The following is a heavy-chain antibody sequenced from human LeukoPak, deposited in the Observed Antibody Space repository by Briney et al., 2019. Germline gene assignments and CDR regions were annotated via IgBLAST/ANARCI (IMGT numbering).Heavy chain of an antibody. D-gene: IGHD3-22*01. V-gene: IGHV6-1*01. CDR1: GDSVSTNSAA. CDR3: ARGTWDSSGYYNIDY. Sequence: SQTLSLTCAISGDSVSTNSAAWNWIRQSPSRGLEWLGRTYFRSKWYNDYAESVKSRIAINADTPKDQFSLQMNSVIPEDTAVYYCARGTWDSSGYYNIDYWGPGTLVTVSS. J-gene: IGHJ4*02. CDR2: TYFRSKWYN.